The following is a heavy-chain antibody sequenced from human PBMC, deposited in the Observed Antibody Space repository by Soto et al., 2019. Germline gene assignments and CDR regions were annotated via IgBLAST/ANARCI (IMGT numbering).Heavy chain of an antibody. Sequence: QVQLVESGGGVVQPGRSLRLSCAASGFTFSMYVMHWVRQAPGKGLEWVAGMAYDGNREYYGDSVKGRFFVSRDNSKNTLYLQMNSLRPEDTAVYYCARVGGSFDGSWDSWGQGALVTVSS. D-gene: IGHD1-26*01. CDR2: MAYDGNRE. J-gene: IGHJ4*02. V-gene: IGHV3-30-3*01. CDR3: ARVGGSFDGSWDS. CDR1: GFTFSMYV.